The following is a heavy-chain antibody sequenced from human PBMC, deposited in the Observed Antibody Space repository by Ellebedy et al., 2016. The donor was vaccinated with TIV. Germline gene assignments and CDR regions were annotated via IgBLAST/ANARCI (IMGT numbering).Heavy chain of an antibody. V-gene: IGHV3-74*01. J-gene: IGHJ3*02. D-gene: IGHD6-6*01. Sequence: GESLKISCAASGFTFNNFWIHWVRQAPGKGLVWVSRINSDGSGTSYADSVKGRFTISRDNAKNTVYLQMNSRRAEDTAVYYCASDRWAEYTFDIWGQGTMVTVSS. CDR3: ASDRWAEYTFDI. CDR1: GFTFNNFW. CDR2: INSDGSGT.